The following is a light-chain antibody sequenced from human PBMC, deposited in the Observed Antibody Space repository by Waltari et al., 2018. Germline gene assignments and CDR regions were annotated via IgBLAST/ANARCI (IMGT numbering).Light chain of an antibody. CDR2: NGD. CDR1: SSNIGSDT. J-gene: IGLJ3*02. V-gene: IGLV1-44*01. CDR3: ASWDDGLNGWL. Sequence: QSVLTQPPSASGTLGQRVTFSCSGSSSNIGSDTVNWYQQFPGTAPKLLPYNGDQRPSGVPDRFSGSKSGTSASLAISGLQSEDEAAYYCASWDDGLNGWLFGGGTKLTVI.